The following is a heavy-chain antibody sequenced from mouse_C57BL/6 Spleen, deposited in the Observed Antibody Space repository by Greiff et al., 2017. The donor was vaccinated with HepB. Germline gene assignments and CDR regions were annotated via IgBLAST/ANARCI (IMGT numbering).Heavy chain of an antibody. J-gene: IGHJ3*01. CDR3: ARERDYGSSYDPAWFAY. CDR1: GYTFTSYW. CDR2: IHPNSGST. V-gene: IGHV1-64*01. Sequence: VQLQQPGAELVKPGASVKVSCKASGYTFTSYWMHWVKQRPGQGLEWIGMIHPNSGSTNYNEKFKSKATLTVDKSSSTAYMQLSSLTSEDSAVYYCARERDYGSSYDPAWFAYWGQGTLVTVSA. D-gene: IGHD1-1*01.